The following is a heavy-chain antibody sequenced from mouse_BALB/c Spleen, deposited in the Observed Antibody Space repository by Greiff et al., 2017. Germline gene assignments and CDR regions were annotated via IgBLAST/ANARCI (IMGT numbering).Heavy chain of an antibody. J-gene: IGHJ2*01. CDR1: GFTFSSYA. Sequence: DVKLVESGGGLVKPGGSLKLSCAASGFTFSSYAMSWVRQTPEKRLEWVATISSGGSYTYYPDSVKGRFTISRDNAKNTLYLQMSSLRSEDTAMYYCARREEDYFDYWGQGTTLTVSS. CDR2: ISSGGSYT. CDR3: ARREEDYFDY. V-gene: IGHV5-9-3*01.